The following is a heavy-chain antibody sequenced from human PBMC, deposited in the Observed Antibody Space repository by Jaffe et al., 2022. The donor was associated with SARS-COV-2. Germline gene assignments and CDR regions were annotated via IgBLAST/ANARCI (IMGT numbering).Heavy chain of an antibody. V-gene: IGHV3-15*04. J-gene: IGHJ4*02. Sequence: EVQLVESGGGLVKPGGSLRLSCAASGFTFSNAWMNWVRQAPGKGLEWVGRVETKAEGGTTDYAAPMKDRFTISRDDSKNTLYLQMNSLKTEDTAVYYCTTDPPPHGDYAGIDYWGQGTLVTVSS. CDR2: VETKAEGGTT. CDR1: GFTFSNAW. CDR3: TTDPPPHGDYAGIDY. D-gene: IGHD4-17*01.